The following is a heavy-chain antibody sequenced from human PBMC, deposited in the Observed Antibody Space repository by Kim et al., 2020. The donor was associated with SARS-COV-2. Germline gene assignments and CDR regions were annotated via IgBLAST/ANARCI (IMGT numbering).Heavy chain of an antibody. V-gene: IGHV4-59*01. Sequence: SETLSLTCTVSGGSISNYYWSWIRQPPGKGLEWIGYVYYSGSTNYNPSLKSRVTISVDTSKNQFSLKLSSVTAADTAVYYCAKISGPGWFDPWGQGTLVTVSS. CDR2: VYYSGST. J-gene: IGHJ5*02. CDR3: AKISGPGWFDP. CDR1: GGSISNYY. D-gene: IGHD3-10*01.